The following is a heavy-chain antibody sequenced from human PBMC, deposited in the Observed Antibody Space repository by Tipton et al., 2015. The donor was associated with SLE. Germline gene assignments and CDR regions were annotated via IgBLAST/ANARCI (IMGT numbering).Heavy chain of an antibody. J-gene: IGHJ4*02. CDR1: GGPITGYF. V-gene: IGHV4-34*01. CDR2: INHSGST. D-gene: IGHD4-23*01. CDR3: ARDDDYGGNSGFDY. Sequence: TLSLTCNVSGGPITGYFWSWVRQPPGEGLEWIGEINHSGSTNYNPSLKSRVTISVDTSKNQFSLKLSSVTAADTAVYYCARDDDYGGNSGFDYWGQGTLVTVSS.